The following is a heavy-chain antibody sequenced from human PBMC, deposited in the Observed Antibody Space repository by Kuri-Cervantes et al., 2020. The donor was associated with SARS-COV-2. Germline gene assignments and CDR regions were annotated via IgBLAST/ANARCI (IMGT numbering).Heavy chain of an antibody. CDR2: IKQDGSEK. CDR3: AREMTYYYDSGYFDY. Sequence: GESLKISCAASGFTFSSYWMSWVRQAPGKGLEWVANIKQDGSEKYYVDSVKGRFTISRDNAKNSLYLQMNSLRAEDTAVYYCAREMTYYYDSGYFDYWGQGTLVTVSS. J-gene: IGHJ4*02. V-gene: IGHV3-7*01. D-gene: IGHD3-22*01. CDR1: GFTFSSYW.